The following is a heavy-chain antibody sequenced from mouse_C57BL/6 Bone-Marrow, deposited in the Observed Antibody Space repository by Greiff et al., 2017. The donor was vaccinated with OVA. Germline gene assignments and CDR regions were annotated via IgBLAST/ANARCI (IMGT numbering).Heavy chain of an antibody. V-gene: IGHV2-2*01. Sequence: QVQLKESGPGLVQPSQSLSITCTVSGFSLTSYGVHWVRQSPGKGLEWLGVIWSGGSTDYNAAFISRLSISKDNSKSQVFFKMNSLQADDTAIYYCVRISYDYGGAWFAYWGQGTLVTVSA. CDR3: VRISYDYGGAWFAY. D-gene: IGHD2-4*01. J-gene: IGHJ3*01. CDR2: IWSGGST. CDR1: GFSLTSYG.